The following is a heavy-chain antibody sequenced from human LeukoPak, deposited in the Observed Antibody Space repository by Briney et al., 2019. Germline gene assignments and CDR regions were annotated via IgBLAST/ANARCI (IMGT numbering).Heavy chain of an antibody. CDR1: GYSISRGYY. CDR2: VYHSGTT. J-gene: IGHJ4*02. V-gene: IGHV4-38-2*02. CDR3: ARVYFYENSGYYLWD. Sequence: PSETLSLTCTVSGYSISRGYYWGWVRQPPGKGLEWIGSVYHSGTTYYNPSLKSRVTISVDTSKNQFSLKLSSVTATDTAMYYCARVYFYENSGYYLWDWGQGTLVTVSS. D-gene: IGHD3-22*01.